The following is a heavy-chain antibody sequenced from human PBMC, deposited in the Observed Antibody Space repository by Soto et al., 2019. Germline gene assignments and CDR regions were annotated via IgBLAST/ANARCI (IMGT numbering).Heavy chain of an antibody. D-gene: IGHD3-9*01. Sequence: QVQLQESGPGLVKPSETLSLTCTVSGGSLSSFYWVWIRQTPGKELEWIGQIYHSGSTIYNPSLESRVTILVDSSKNRVSLDLTSLTAADTAVYYCARGWGGPYYFDTWGQGALVIVSS. J-gene: IGHJ5*02. CDR1: GGSLSSFY. CDR3: ARGWGGPYYFDT. V-gene: IGHV4-59*01. CDR2: IYHSGST.